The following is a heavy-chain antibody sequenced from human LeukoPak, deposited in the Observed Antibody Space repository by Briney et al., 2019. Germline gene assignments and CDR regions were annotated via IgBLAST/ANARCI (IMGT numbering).Heavy chain of an antibody. Sequence: PGGSLRLSCAASGFTFSDYYMSWIRQAPGKGLEWVAYISSSGSTIHYADSVKGRFTISRDNSKNTLYLQMNSLRAEDTAVYYCARRAGAYSHPYDYWGQGTLVTVSS. J-gene: IGHJ4*02. V-gene: IGHV3-11*01. CDR3: ARRAGAYSHPYDY. CDR1: GFTFSDYY. D-gene: IGHD4/OR15-4a*01. CDR2: ISSSGSTI.